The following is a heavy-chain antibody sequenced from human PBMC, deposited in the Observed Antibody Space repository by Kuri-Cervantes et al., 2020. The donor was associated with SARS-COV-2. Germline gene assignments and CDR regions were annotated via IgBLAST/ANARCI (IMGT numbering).Heavy chain of an antibody. CDR2: ISAYNGNT. CDR3: ARVPGTYSYGPPHFDY. J-gene: IGHJ4*02. Sequence: ASVKVSCKASGYTFTSYGISWVRQAPGQGLEWMGWISAYNGNTNYAQKLQGRVTMTTDTSISTAYMELSRLRSDDTAVYYCARVPGTYSYGPPHFDYWGQGTLVTVSS. CDR1: GYTFTSYG. D-gene: IGHD5-18*01. V-gene: IGHV1-18*01.